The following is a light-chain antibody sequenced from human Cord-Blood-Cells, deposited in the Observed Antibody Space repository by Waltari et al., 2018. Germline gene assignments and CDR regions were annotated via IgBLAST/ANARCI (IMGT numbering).Light chain of an antibody. CDR1: SIAVGSYNL. J-gene: IGLJ3*02. CDR3: CSYAGSSTWV. Sequence: QSALTQPASVSGSPGPSITISCPGTSIAVGSYNLFSWYQQHPGKAPKLMIYEGSKRPSGVSNRFSGSKSGNTASLTISGLQAEDEADYYCCSYAGSSTWVFGGGTKLTVL. CDR2: EGS. V-gene: IGLV2-23*01.